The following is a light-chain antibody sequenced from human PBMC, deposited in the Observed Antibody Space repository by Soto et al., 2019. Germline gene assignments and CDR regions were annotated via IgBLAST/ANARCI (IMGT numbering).Light chain of an antibody. CDR1: SSDGGGYNY. CDR2: EVT. Sequence: QAVVTQPPSASGFPGQSVTISCTGTSSDGGGYNYVSWYQQYPGRAPKLMIDEVTKWPSGVPDRFSGSKSANTASLTVSGLQAEDEADYYCSSYAASNNFYFVFGGGTKLTV. V-gene: IGLV2-8*01. J-gene: IGLJ3*02. CDR3: SSYAASNNFYFV.